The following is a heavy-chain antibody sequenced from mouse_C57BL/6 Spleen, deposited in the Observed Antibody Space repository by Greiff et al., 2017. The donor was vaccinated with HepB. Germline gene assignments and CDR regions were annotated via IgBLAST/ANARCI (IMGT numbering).Heavy chain of an antibody. V-gene: IGHV1-72*01. D-gene: IGHD3-2*02. CDR2: IDPNSGGT. CDR3: ARRDSSGYLAWFAY. CDR1: GYTFTSYW. Sequence: QVQLQQSGAELVKPGASVKLSCKASGYTFTSYWMHWVKQRPGRGLEWIGRIDPNSGGTKYNEKFKSKATLTVDKPSSTAYMQLSSLTSEDSAVYYCARRDSSGYLAWFAYWGQGTLVTVSA. J-gene: IGHJ3*01.